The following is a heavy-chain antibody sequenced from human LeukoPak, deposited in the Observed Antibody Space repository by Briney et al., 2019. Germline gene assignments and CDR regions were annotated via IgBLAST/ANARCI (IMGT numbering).Heavy chain of an antibody. CDR3: ARHPGEMATRFDY. D-gene: IGHD5-24*01. V-gene: IGHV4-39*01. CDR2: IYYSGST. Sequence: SETLSLTCTVSGGSISSSSYYWGWIRQPPGKGLEWIGSIYYSGSTYYNPSLKSRVTISVDTSKNQFSLKLSSVTAADTAVYYCARHPGEMATRFDYWGQGTLVTVSS. CDR1: GGSISSSSYY. J-gene: IGHJ4*02.